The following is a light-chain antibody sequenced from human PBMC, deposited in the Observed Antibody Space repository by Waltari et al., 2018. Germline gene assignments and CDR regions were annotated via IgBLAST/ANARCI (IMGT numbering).Light chain of an antibody. CDR1: RRDVGNYNL. CDR3: CSYVGLGTYV. Sequence: QSGLAQPASASGSPGQSINNPCTGTRRDVGNYNLFSWYQQLPGKAPRLLIYEVPKRAPGTSDRFSASKSGNTASLSISGLQAQEDEADYYCCSYVGLGTYVFGTGTKVTV. CDR2: EVP. V-gene: IGLV2-23*02. J-gene: IGLJ1*01.